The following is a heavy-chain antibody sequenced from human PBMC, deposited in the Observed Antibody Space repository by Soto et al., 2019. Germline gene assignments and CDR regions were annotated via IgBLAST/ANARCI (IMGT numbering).Heavy chain of an antibody. CDR2: ISYDGSNK. D-gene: IGHD2-2*01. V-gene: IGHV3-30*18. Sequence: PGGSLRLSCAASGFTFSSYGVHWVRQAPGKGLEWVAVISYDGSNKYYADSVKGRLTISRDNSKNTLYLQINSLRAEDTAVYYCAKGQHCSTTSCYFYYYGVDVWGQGTTVTVS. J-gene: IGHJ6*02. CDR1: GFTFSSYG. CDR3: AKGQHCSTTSCYFYYYGVDV.